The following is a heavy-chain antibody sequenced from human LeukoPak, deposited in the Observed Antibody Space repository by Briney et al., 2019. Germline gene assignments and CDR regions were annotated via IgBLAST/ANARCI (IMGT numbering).Heavy chain of an antibody. Sequence: GGSLRLSCAASGFTFSSYGMHWVCQPPGKGLEWVAVISYDGSNKYYADSVKGRFTISRDNSKNTLYLQMNSLRAEDTAVYYCAKNYGDYYFDYWGQGTLVTVSS. CDR3: AKNYGDYYFDY. V-gene: IGHV3-30*18. CDR2: ISYDGSNK. J-gene: IGHJ4*02. CDR1: GFTFSSYG. D-gene: IGHD4-17*01.